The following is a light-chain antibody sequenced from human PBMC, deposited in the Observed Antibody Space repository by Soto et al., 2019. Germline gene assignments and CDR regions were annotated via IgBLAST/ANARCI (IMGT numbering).Light chain of an antibody. CDR2: GAS. CDR1: QSVSSSY. Sequence: ELVLPQSPGTLSLSPGERATLSCRASQSVSSSYLAWYQQKPGQAPRLLIYGASSRATGIPDRFSGSGSGTDFTLTISRLEPEDFAVYYCQQYGSSPRTFGGGTKVYIK. J-gene: IGKJ4*01. V-gene: IGKV3-20*01. CDR3: QQYGSSPRT.